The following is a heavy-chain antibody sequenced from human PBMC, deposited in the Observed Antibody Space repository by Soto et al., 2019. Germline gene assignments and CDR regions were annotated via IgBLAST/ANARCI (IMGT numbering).Heavy chain of an antibody. D-gene: IGHD3-22*01. V-gene: IGHV4-31*03. CDR3: AREGGSYDSGGYLIRGAFAI. J-gene: IGHJ3*02. Sequence: QVQLQESGPGLVKPSQTLSLTCSVSGDSISRIDYYWTWIRQHPEKGLEWIGNIYFRGNTYDSPSRESRLTISVDTSKNQFSRKLTSVTAADTAVYYCAREGGSYDSGGYLIRGAFAIWGQGKMVTVSS. CDR2: IYFRGNT. CDR1: GDSISRIDYY.